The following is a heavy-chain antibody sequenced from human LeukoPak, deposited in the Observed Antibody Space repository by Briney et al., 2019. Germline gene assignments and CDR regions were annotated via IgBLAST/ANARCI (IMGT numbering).Heavy chain of an antibody. CDR3: ASRKLGNDY. V-gene: IGHV4-61*01. CDR2: IYYTGT. CDR1: GSSISSGYY. Sequence: SETLSLTCTVSGSSISSGYYWGWIRQPPGKGLEWIGYIYYTGTSYNPSLKSRVTISADTSKNQFSLKLISVTAADTAVYYCASRKLGNDYWGQGTLVTVSS. J-gene: IGHJ4*02. D-gene: IGHD7-27*01.